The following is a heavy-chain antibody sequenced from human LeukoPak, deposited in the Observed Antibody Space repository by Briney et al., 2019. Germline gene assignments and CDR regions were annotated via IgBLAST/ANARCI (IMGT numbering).Heavy chain of an antibody. D-gene: IGHD3-3*01. V-gene: IGHV3-23*01. CDR3: AKNRGPGEWLFLDY. J-gene: IGHJ4*02. CDR1: GFTFNNFA. CDR2: ISGSGGST. Sequence: PGGSLRLSCTASGFTFNNFAMSWVRQAPGKGLEWVSAISGSGGSTYYADSVKGRFTISRDNSKNTLYLQMNSLRAEDTAVYYCAKNRGPGEWLFLDYWGQGTLVTVSS.